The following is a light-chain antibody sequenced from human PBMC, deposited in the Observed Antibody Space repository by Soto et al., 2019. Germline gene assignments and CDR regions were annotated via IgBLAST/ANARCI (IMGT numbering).Light chain of an antibody. V-gene: IGLV2-14*01. Sequence: QPVLTQPASVSGSPGQSITISCTGTSSDVGGYDYVSWYQQHPGRAPKLMIFEVSNRPSGISNRFSGSKSGNTASLTISGLQAEDEADYYCSSFTSTSTQVLGGGTKLTVL. CDR3: SSFTSTSTQV. J-gene: IGLJ3*02. CDR2: EVS. CDR1: SSDVGGYDY.